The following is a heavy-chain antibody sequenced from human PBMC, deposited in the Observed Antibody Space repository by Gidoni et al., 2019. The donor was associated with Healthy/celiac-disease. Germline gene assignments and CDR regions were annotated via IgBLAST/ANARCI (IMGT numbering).Heavy chain of an antibody. Sequence: EVQLVESGGGLVKPGGSLRLSCAASGFTFSSYSLNWVRQAPGKGLEWFPAISSSSSYISYADSVKGRFTISRDNAKNSRYLQMNSLRAEDTAVYYCAREIRKRRWIAVAGTGPGGDYWGQGTLVTVSS. CDR1: GFTFSSYS. CDR2: ISSSSSYI. D-gene: IGHD6-19*01. V-gene: IGHV3-21*01. J-gene: IGHJ4*02. CDR3: AREIRKRRWIAVAGTGPGGDY.